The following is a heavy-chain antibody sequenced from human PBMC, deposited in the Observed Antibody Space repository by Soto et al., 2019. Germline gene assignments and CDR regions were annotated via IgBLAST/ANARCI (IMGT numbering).Heavy chain of an antibody. D-gene: IGHD3-3*01. J-gene: IGHJ5*02. Sequence: QVQLVESGGGVVQPGRSRRLSCAASGFTFSSYAMHWVRQAPGKGLEWVAVISYDGSNKYYADSVKGRFTISRDNSKNTLYLQMNSLRAEDTAVYYCASSITIFGVVIPAWGQGTLVTVSS. CDR1: GFTFSSYA. CDR3: ASSITIFGVVIPA. V-gene: IGHV3-30-3*01. CDR2: ISYDGSNK.